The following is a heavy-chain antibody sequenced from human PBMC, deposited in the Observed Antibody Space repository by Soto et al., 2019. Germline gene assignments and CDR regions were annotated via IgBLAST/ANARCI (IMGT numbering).Heavy chain of an antibody. CDR1: GFTFSNYG. D-gene: IGHD2-2*01. CDR2: ISGRGSNT. V-gene: IGHV3-23*01. Sequence: GGSLRLSCAASGFTFSNYGMSWVRLAPGKGLEWVSGISGRGSNTYYADSVKGRFTITRDNSKETVFLQMNSLRAEDTARYYCAKDMDLFIEVVPAATGSFDFWGRGTLVTVSS. CDR3: AKDMDLFIEVVPAATGSFDF. J-gene: IGHJ4*02.